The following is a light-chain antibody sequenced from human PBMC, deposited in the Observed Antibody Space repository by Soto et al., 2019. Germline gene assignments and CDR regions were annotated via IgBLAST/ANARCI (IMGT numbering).Light chain of an antibody. CDR2: GNS. CDR1: SSNIGAVYD. CDR3: QSYDGSLNGWV. J-gene: IGLJ3*02. Sequence: HSVLTQPPSVSGAPGQRVTISCTGSSSNIGAVYDVHWYQQLPGTAPKVLIYGNSNRPSGVPDRFSGSKSGTSASLAITGLQAEDEADYYCQSYDGSLNGWVFGGGTKLTVL. V-gene: IGLV1-40*01.